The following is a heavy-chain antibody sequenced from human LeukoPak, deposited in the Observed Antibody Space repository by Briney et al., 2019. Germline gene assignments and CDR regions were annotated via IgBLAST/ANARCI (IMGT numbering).Heavy chain of an antibody. J-gene: IGHJ4*02. V-gene: IGHV1-2*02. D-gene: IGHD1-20*01. CDR2: INPNSGGT. CDR1: GGTFSSYA. CDR3: AREGIGITGSREYYFDY. Sequence: GASVNVSCKASGGTFSSYAISWVRQAPGQGLEWMGWINPNSGGTNYAQKFQGRVTMTRDTSISTAYMELSRLRSDDTAVYYCAREGIGITGSREYYFDYWGQGTLVTVSS.